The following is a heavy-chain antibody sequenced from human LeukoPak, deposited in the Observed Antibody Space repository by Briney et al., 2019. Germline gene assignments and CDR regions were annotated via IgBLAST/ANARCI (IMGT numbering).Heavy chain of an antibody. CDR3: ARACLLGYCSSGKRFDP. CDR2: ISCYNGNT. Sequence: ASMTVSCLASGYTFTSYGLSWVRQAPGQGLEWMGWISCYNGNTNYAQNLQGRVTMTTDTSTSTAYMELRSLRPDDTAVYYCARACLLGYCSSGKRFDPWGQGTLVTVSS. V-gene: IGHV1-18*01. CDR1: GYTFTSYG. J-gene: IGHJ5*02. D-gene: IGHD2-2*03.